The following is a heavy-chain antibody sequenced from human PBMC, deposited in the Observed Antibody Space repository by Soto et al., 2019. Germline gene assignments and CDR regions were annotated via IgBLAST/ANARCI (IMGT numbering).Heavy chain of an antibody. V-gene: IGHV3-33*01. Sequence: QVQLVESGGGVVQPGRSLRLSCAASGFTFSSYGMHWVRQAPGKGLEWVAVIWYDGSNKYYADSVKGRFTISRDNSKNTLYLQMNSLRAEDTAVYYCARLVADSYYYGMDVWGQGTTVTVSS. CDR1: GFTFSSYG. J-gene: IGHJ6*02. CDR2: IWYDGSNK. D-gene: IGHD6-13*01. CDR3: ARLVADSYYYGMDV.